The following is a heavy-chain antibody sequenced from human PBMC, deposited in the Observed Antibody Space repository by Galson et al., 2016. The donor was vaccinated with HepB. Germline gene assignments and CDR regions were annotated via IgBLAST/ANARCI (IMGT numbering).Heavy chain of an antibody. Sequence: SVKVSCKVSGYTLTELSMHWVRQAPGKGLEWMGGFDPEDAETVYAQEFQGRVTMTEDTSTDTAYMELSSLRSEDTAVYYCARDTPSSDTIDGMDVWGQGTTVTVSS. CDR3: ARDTPSSDTIDGMDV. V-gene: IGHV1-24*01. J-gene: IGHJ6*02. D-gene: IGHD3-3*01. CDR1: GYTLTELS. CDR2: FDPEDAET.